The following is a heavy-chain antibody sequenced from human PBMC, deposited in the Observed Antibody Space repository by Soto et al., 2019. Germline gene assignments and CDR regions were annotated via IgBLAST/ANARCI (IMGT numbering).Heavy chain of an antibody. Sequence: SVKVSCKASGGTFSSYAISWVRQAPGQGLEWMGGIIPIFGTANYAQKFQGRVTITADESTSTAYMELNSLRAEDTAVYYCARDDTAMAPFDYWGQGTLVTVSS. CDR2: IIPIFGTA. J-gene: IGHJ4*02. CDR1: GGTFSSYA. CDR3: ARDDTAMAPFDY. D-gene: IGHD5-18*01. V-gene: IGHV1-69*13.